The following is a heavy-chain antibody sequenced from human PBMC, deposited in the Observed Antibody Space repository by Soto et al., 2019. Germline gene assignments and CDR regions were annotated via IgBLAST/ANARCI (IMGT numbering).Heavy chain of an antibody. CDR3: ASHSSLRGYCISTSCYGYYYGMDV. CDR1: GGTFSSYA. CDR2: IIPIFGTA. V-gene: IGHV1-69*12. D-gene: IGHD2-2*01. J-gene: IGHJ6*02. Sequence: QVQLVQSGAEVKKPGSSVKVSCKASGGTFSSYAISWVRQAPGQGLEWMGGIIPIFGTADYAQKFQGRVTITADEVTSTAYMELSSLRSEDTAVYYCASHSSLRGYCISTSCYGYYYGMDVWGQGTTVTVSS.